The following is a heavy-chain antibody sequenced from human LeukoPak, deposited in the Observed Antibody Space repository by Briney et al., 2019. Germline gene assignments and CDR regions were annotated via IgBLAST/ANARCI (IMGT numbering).Heavy chain of an antibody. D-gene: IGHD3-10*01. CDR1: GFTFSSYS. CDR2: ISSTSSYI. J-gene: IGHJ6*03. V-gene: IGHV3-21*01. CDR3: ARDLITMVRGVGYYMDV. Sequence: PGGSLRLSYAASGFTFSSYSMNWVRQAPGKGLEWVSSISSTSSYIYYADSVKGRFTISRDNAKNSLYLQMNSLRAEDTAVYYCARDLITMVRGVGYYMDVWGKGTTVTISS.